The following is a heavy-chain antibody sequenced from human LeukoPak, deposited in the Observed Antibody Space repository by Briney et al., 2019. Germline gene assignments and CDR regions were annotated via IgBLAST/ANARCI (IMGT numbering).Heavy chain of an antibody. CDR1: GGSISSYC. CDR2: IYYSGST. J-gene: IGHJ4*02. CDR3: ARGGDYYGSGSYLSYFDY. V-gene: IGHV4-59*01. D-gene: IGHD3-10*01. Sequence: SETLSLTCTVSGGSISSYCWGWIRQPPGKGLEWIGYIYYSGSTNYDPSLKSRVTISVDTSKNQFSLKLSSVTAADTAVYYCARGGDYYGSGSYLSYFDYWGQGTLVTVSS.